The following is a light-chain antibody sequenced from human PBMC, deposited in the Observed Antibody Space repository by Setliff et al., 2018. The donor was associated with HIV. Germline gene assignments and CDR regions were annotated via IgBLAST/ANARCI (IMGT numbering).Light chain of an antibody. V-gene: IGLV2-14*01. CDR1: SSDVGFYNY. CDR2: EVS. Sequence: QSALTPPASVSGSPGQSVTISCTGTSSDVGFYNYVSWYQQHPGKAPKLMIYEVSNRPSGVSDRFSGSKSGNTASLTISGLQAEDEADYYCSSYTSSSTYVFGTGTKGTVL. J-gene: IGLJ1*01. CDR3: SSYTSSSTYV.